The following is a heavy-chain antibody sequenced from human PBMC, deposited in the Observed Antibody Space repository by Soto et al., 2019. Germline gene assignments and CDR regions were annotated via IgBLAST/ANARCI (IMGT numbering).Heavy chain of an antibody. CDR3: ARGLVGFFHIDY. D-gene: IGHD2-8*02. CDR1: GFIFSSYG. V-gene: IGHV3-33*01. J-gene: IGHJ4*02. CDR2: IWYDGSNK. Sequence: ESVGGVVQPGRSLRLSCAASGFIFSSYGMHWVRQAPGTGLQWVAVIWYDGSNKYYADSVKGRFTISRDNSKSTVFLQMNSLRAEDTAVYYCARGLVGFFHIDYWGQGSLVTVSS.